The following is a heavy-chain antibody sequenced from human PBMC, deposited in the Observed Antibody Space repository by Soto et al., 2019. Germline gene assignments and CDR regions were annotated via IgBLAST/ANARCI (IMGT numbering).Heavy chain of an antibody. D-gene: IGHD5-18*01. J-gene: IGHJ6*02. CDR2: ISSSSSYI. CDR3: AREIGGYNYYYYGMDV. V-gene: IGHV3-21*01. CDR1: GFTFSSYS. Sequence: KTGGSLRLSCAASGFTFSSYSMNWVRQAPGKGLEWVSSISSSSSYIYYADSVKGRFTISRDNAKNSLYLQMNSLRAEDTAVYYCAREIGGYNYYYYGMDVWGQGTTVTVSS.